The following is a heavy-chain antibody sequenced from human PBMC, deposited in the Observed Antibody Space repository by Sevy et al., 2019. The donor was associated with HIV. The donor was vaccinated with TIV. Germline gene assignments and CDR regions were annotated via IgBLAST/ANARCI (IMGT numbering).Heavy chain of an antibody. Sequence: ASVKVSCKASGYIFSGYYFYWVRQAPGQGLELMGWINPESGDTNYSRKFQGRVTMTRDTSVTTAYMTLSRLKSNDTALYYCARGPLVSCDDFWKRAPDYWGQGTLVTVSS. D-gene: IGHD3-3*01. V-gene: IGHV1-2*02. J-gene: IGHJ4*02. CDR2: INPESGDT. CDR1: GYIFSGYY. CDR3: ARGPLVSCDDFWKRAPDY.